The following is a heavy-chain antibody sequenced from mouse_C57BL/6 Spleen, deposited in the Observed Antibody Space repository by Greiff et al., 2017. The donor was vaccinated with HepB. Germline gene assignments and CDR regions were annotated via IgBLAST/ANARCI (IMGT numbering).Heavy chain of an antibody. J-gene: IGHJ2*01. Sequence: VQLQQPGAELVKPGASVKMSCKASGYTFTSYWITWVKQRPGQGLEWIGDIYPGSGSTNYNEKFKSKATLTVDTSSSTAYMQLSSLTSEDSAVYYCARRGGSSYTSEDYWGQGTTLTVSS. CDR3: ARRGGSSYTSEDY. CDR2: IYPGSGST. CDR1: GYTFTSYW. V-gene: IGHV1-55*01. D-gene: IGHD1-1*01.